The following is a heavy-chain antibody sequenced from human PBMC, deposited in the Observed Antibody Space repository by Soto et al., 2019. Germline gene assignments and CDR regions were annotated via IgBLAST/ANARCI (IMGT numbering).Heavy chain of an antibody. J-gene: IGHJ4*02. Sequence: GGSLRLSCAASGFTFSSYAMSWVRQVPGKGLEWVSAISGTGANTYYTDSVKGRFTISRDNSKNTLYLQMNSLRADDAAVYYCATLRFCTSSSCYGREGGYWGQGTLVTVSS. D-gene: IGHD2-2*01. CDR1: GFTFSSYA. CDR2: ISGTGANT. CDR3: ATLRFCTSSSCYGREGGY. V-gene: IGHV3-23*01.